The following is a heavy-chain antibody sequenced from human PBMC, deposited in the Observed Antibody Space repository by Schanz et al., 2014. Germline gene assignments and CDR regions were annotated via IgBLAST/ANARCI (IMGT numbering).Heavy chain of an antibody. D-gene: IGHD3-9*01. CDR2: LSEGGGGT. CDR1: GFTFSTYA. CDR3: AKAADWPVTRFDP. J-gene: IGHJ5*02. V-gene: IGHV3-23*04. Sequence: EVQLVESGGGLVKPGGSLRLSCGVSGFTFSTYAMAWVRQAPGKGLEWVSALSEGGGGTHYADSVRGRFTISSDSSKNTLYLQMSSLRADDTAVYYCAKAADWPVTRFDPWGQGTLVTVSS.